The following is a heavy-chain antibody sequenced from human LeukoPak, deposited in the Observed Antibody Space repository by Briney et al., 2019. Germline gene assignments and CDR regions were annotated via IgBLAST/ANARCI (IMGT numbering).Heavy chain of an antibody. CDR3: AKVGYCSSTSCLNDY. CDR1: GFTFSSFA. Sequence: GGSLRLSCAASGFTFSSFAMSWVRQAPGKGLEWVSDISGSGGSTYYADSVKGRFTISRENSKNTLYLQMNSLRAEDTAVYYCAKVGYCSSTSCLNDYWGQGTLVTVSS. CDR2: ISGSGGST. J-gene: IGHJ4*02. D-gene: IGHD2-2*01. V-gene: IGHV3-23*01.